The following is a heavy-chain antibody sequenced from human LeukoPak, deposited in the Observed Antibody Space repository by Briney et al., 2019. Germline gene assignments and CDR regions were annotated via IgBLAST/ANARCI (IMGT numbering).Heavy chain of an antibody. CDR1: GFTFSSYW. CDR3: ARDETYYYGSGSYYNIYYYYGMDV. J-gene: IGHJ6*02. Sequence: GGSLRLSCAASGFTFSSYWMSWVRQAPEKGLEWVANIKQDGSEKYYVDSVKGRFTISRDNAKNSLYLQMNSLRAEDTAVYYCARDETYYYGSGSYYNIYYYYGMDVWGQGTTVTVSS. CDR2: IKQDGSEK. V-gene: IGHV3-7*01. D-gene: IGHD3-10*01.